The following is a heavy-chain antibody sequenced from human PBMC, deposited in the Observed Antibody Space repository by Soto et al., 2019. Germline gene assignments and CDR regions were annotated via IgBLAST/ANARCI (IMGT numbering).Heavy chain of an antibody. CDR1: GYTFIRYG. J-gene: IGHJ6*02. Sequence: QVQLAQSANEVKKPGASVRVSCKAAGYTFIRYGIAWVRQAPGQGLEWMGWISPYNDYTVYAQKFQGRVSMTEETSTRTVYMNLRGLKSDDTAVYYCARGGYYDNSWGKLSHYGLDVWGQGTSVSVSS. V-gene: IGHV1-18*01. D-gene: IGHD3-16*01. CDR2: ISPYNDYT. CDR3: ARGGYYDNSWGKLSHYGLDV.